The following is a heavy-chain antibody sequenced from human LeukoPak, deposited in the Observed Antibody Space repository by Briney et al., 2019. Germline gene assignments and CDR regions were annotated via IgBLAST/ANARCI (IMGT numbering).Heavy chain of an antibody. D-gene: IGHD3-22*01. CDR3: ARGVTDYYYSSGYYPVY. V-gene: IGHV4-59*01. Sequence: SETLSLTCTVSGGSISSYYWSWIRQPPGKGLEWIGYIYYSGCTNYNPSLKSRVTISVDTSKNQFSLKLSSVTAADTAVYYCARGVTDYYYSSGYYPVYWGQGTLVTVSS. J-gene: IGHJ4*02. CDR2: IYYSGCT. CDR1: GGSISSYY.